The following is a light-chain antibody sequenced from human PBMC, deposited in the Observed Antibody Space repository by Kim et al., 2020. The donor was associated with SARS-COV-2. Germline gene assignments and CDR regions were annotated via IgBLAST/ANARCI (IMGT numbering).Light chain of an antibody. CDR2: LGS. CDR1: QSLLHSNGYNY. J-gene: IGKJ2*03. CDR3: METLQTPG. V-gene: IGKV2-28*01. Sequence: DIVMTQSPLSLPVTPGEPASISCRSSQSLLHSNGYNYLDWYLQKPGQSPQLLIYLGSNRASGVPDRFSGSGSGTDFTLKISRVEAEDVGGYYCMETLQTPGFGQGTKLEI.